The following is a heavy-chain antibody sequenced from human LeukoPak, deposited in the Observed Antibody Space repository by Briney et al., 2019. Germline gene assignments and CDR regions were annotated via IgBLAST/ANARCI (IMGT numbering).Heavy chain of an antibody. CDR2: IKQDGSEK. Sequence: GGSLRLSCAASGFTFSSYWMSWARQAPGKGLEWVANIKQDGSEKYYVDSVKGRFTISRDNAKNSLYLQMNSLRAEDTAVYYCARDGIVGATRVNWFDPWGQGTLVTVSS. D-gene: IGHD1-26*01. J-gene: IGHJ5*02. CDR3: ARDGIVGATRVNWFDP. CDR1: GFTFSSYW. V-gene: IGHV3-7*01.